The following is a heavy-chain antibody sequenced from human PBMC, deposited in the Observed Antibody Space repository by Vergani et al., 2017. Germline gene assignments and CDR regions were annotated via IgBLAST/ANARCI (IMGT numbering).Heavy chain of an antibody. D-gene: IGHD2-15*01. CDR3: ARDLLGCSGGSCYLLVDWYFDL. J-gene: IGHJ2*01. V-gene: IGHV3-7*01. CDR1: GFTFSSYW. Sequence: EVQLVESGGGLVQPGGSLRLSCAASGFTFSSYWMSWVRQAPGKGLEWVANIKQDGSEKYYVDSVKGRFTISRDNAKNSLYLQMNSLRAEDTAVYYCARDLLGCSGGSCYLLVDWYFDLWGRGTLVTVSS. CDR2: IKQDGSEK.